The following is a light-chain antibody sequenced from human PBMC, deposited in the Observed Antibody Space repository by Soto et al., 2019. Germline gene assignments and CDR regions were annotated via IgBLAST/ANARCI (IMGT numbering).Light chain of an antibody. Sequence: EIVLTQSPATLSLSLGARAPLSCRARQTVRNNYLAWYQQKPGQAPRLLIYGASSRATGIPDRFSGSGSGTDFTLTISRLEPEDFAVYYCQQYGSSPWTFGQGTKVDIK. J-gene: IGKJ1*01. CDR3: QQYGSSPWT. V-gene: IGKV3-20*01. CDR1: QTVRNNY. CDR2: GAS.